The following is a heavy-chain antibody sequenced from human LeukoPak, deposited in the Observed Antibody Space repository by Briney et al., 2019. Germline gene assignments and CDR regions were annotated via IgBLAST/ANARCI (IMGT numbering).Heavy chain of an antibody. CDR3: ARGRVSYLDY. CDR2: MNPNSGNI. Sequence: ASVKVSCKASGYTFTSYDINWVRQATGQGPERMGWMNPNSGNIGYAQKFQGRLTMTRDTSITTAYMELSSLRSEDTAVYYCARGRVSYLDYWGQGTLVTVSS. J-gene: IGHJ4*02. CDR1: GYTFTSYD. V-gene: IGHV1-8*01. D-gene: IGHD3-3*01.